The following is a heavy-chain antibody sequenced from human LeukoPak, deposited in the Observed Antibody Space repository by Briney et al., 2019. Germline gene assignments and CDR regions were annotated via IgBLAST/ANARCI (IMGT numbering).Heavy chain of an antibody. CDR1: GGSINSGSYY. CDR2: IYASGST. D-gene: IGHD3-9*01. CDR3: AGPGGYFDWLPFGY. V-gene: IGHV4-61*02. J-gene: IGHJ4*02. Sequence: SQTLSLTCTVFGGSINSGSYYWSWIRQPAGKGLEWIGRIYASGSTNYNPSLKSRVTISVDTSKNQFSLKLSSVTAADTAVYYCAGPGGYFDWLPFGYWGQGTLVTVSS.